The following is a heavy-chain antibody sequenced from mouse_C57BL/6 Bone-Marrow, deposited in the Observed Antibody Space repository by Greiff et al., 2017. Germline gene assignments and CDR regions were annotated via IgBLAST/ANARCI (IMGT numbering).Heavy chain of an antibody. CDR3: ARSSLLNMDY. CDR1: GFTFSDYG. Sequence: EVKVVESGGGLVKPGGSLKLSCAASGFTFSDYGMHWVRQAPEKGLEWVAYISSGSSTIYYADTVKGRFTISRDNAKNTLFLQMTSLRSEDTAMYYCARSSLLNMDYWGQGTSVTVSS. J-gene: IGHJ4*01. V-gene: IGHV5-17*01. D-gene: IGHD2-10*01. CDR2: ISSGSSTI.